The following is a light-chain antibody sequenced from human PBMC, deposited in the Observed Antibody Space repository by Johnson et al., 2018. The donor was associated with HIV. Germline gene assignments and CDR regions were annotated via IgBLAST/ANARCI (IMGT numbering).Light chain of an antibody. Sequence: LTQPPSVSAAPGQKVNISCSGSSSNIGNNYVSWYQQLPGTAPKVLIYDNHKRPSGIPDRFSVSKSGTSATLGITGLQTGDEADYYCGTWDISLSAKVFGTGTKVTV. CDR2: DNH. CDR3: GTWDISLSAKV. V-gene: IGLV1-51*01. J-gene: IGLJ1*01. CDR1: SSNIGNNY.